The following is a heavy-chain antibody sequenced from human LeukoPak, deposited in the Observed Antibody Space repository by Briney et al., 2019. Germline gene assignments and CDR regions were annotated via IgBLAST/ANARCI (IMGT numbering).Heavy chain of an antibody. Sequence: GGSLRLSCAASGFTFSSYIFSWVRQAPGKGLEWISYISGNSDTIYYAGSVKGRFFISRDNAKNSLYLQMNSLTAEDAAVYYCARDPRGIHFDYWGQGTRVTVSA. CDR3: ARDPRGIHFDY. CDR2: ISGNSDTI. CDR1: GFTFSSYI. D-gene: IGHD1-26*01. J-gene: IGHJ4*02. V-gene: IGHV3-48*04.